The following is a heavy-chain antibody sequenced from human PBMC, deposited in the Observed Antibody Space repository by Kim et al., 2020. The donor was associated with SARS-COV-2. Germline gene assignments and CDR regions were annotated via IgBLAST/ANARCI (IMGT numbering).Heavy chain of an antibody. CDR1: GGTFSSYA. D-gene: IGHD3-22*01. CDR2: IIPIFGTA. J-gene: IGHJ6*02. CDR3: ARGYYYDSSGYYGMDV. V-gene: IGHV1-69*13. Sequence: SVKVSCKASGGTFSSYAISWVRQAPGQGLEWMGGIIPIFGTANYAQKFQGRVTMTADESTSTAYMELSSLRSEDTAVYYCARGYYYDSSGYYGMDVWCQGTTVTVAS.